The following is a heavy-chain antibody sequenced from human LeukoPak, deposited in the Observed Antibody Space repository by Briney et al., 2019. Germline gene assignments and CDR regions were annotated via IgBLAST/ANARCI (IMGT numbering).Heavy chain of an antibody. CDR2: IFPGDSDT. Sequence: GESLKISCKGSGYSFTSYCVGWVRQMPGKGLEWMGIIFPGDSDTRYSPSFQGQVTISADKSISTAYLQWSSLKASDTAMYYCATYDYGSGRYMFDYWGQGTLVTVSS. D-gene: IGHD3-10*01. V-gene: IGHV5-51*01. CDR1: GYSFTSYC. CDR3: ATYDYGSGRYMFDY. J-gene: IGHJ4*02.